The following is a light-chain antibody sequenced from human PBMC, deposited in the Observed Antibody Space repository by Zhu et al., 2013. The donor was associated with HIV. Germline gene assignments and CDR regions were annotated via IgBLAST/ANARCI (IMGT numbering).Light chain of an antibody. CDR1: QSIRSY. CDR2: AAS. CDR3: QQYNSYSRKA. J-gene: IGKJ2*01. Sequence: DIQMTQSPPSLSASVGDRVTIICRASQSIRSYLNWYHQRPGRAPKLLIYAASSLQSGVPSRFSGSGSGTDFTLTISSLQPDDFATYYCQQYNSYSRKAFGQGTKLEIK. V-gene: IGKV1-39*01.